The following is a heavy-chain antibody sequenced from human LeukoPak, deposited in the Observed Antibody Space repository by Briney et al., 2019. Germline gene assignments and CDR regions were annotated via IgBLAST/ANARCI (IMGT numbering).Heavy chain of an antibody. V-gene: IGHV1-18*01. CDR1: GYTFTSYG. J-gene: IGHJ4*02. D-gene: IGHD3-22*01. Sequence: RASVTVSCKASGYTFTSYGISWVRQAPGQGLEWMGWISAYNGNTNYAQKLQGRVTMTTDTSTSTAYMELRSLRSDDTAVYYCARGQADYYYDSSGYGFDYWGQGTLVTVSS. CDR3: ARGQADYYYDSSGYGFDY. CDR2: ISAYNGNT.